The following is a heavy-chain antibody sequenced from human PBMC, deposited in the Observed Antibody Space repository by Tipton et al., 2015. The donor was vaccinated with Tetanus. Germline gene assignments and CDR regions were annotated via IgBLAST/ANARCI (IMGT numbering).Heavy chain of an antibody. J-gene: IGHJ5*02. CDR1: GFAISNYY. CDR2: MFYSGTT. V-gene: IGHV4-59*03. Sequence: TLSLTCSVSGFAISNYYWSWIRQPPGKGLEWIGYMFYSGTTKYNPSLKSRVAISVDRSKNEFSLQLGSVTAADTAVYYCAVRDSSPWGFDPWGPGTLVTVTS. D-gene: IGHD6-6*01. CDR3: AVRDSSPWGFDP.